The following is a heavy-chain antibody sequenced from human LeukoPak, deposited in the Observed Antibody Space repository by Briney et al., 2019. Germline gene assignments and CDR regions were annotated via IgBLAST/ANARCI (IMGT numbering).Heavy chain of an antibody. CDR1: GGSFSGYY. D-gene: IGHD6-13*01. Sequence: SETLSLTCAVYGGSFSGYYWSWIRQPPGKGLEWIGEINHSGSTDYNPSLKSRVTISVDTSKNQFSLKLSSVTAADTAVYYCAASSIAAAGMFPEGYWGQGTLVTVSS. V-gene: IGHV4-34*01. CDR2: INHSGST. CDR3: AASSIAAAGMFPEGY. J-gene: IGHJ4*02.